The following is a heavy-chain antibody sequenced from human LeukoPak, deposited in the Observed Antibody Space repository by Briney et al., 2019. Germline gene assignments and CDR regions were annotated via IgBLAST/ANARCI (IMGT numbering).Heavy chain of an antibody. Sequence: SETLSLTCAVYGGSFSGYYWSWIRQPPGKGLEWIGEINHSGSTNYNPSLKSRVTISVDTSKNQFSLKLSSVTAADTAVYYCARSPGIAAAANWFDPWGQGTLVTVSS. V-gene: IGHV4-34*01. CDR3: ARSPGIAAAANWFDP. D-gene: IGHD6-13*01. CDR1: GGSFSGYY. CDR2: INHSGST. J-gene: IGHJ5*02.